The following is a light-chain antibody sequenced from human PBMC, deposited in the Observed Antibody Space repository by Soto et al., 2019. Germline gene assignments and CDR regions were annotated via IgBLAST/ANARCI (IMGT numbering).Light chain of an antibody. Sequence: SALTQPASVSVSPGQSITISCTGTSSDVGGYDYVSWYQQHPGKAPKLMIYDVSNRPSGVPNRFSGSKSGNTASLTISGLQAEDEADYYCSSYTSTSSFYVFGTGTKVTVL. CDR1: SSDVGGYDY. J-gene: IGLJ1*01. CDR2: DVS. CDR3: SSYTSTSSFYV. V-gene: IGLV2-14*03.